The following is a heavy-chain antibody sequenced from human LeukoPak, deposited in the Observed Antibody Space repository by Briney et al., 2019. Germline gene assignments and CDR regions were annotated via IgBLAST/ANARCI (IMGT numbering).Heavy chain of an antibody. V-gene: IGHV4-31*03. CDR2: IYYSGST. CDR3: ARSMVRGVILVY. Sequence: SQTLSLTCTVSGGSISSGGYYWSWIRQHPGQGLEWIGYIYYSGSTYYNPSLKSRVTISVDTSKNQFSLKLSSVTAADTAVYYCARSMVRGVILVYWGQGTLVTVSS. J-gene: IGHJ4*02. D-gene: IGHD3-10*01. CDR1: GGSISSGGYY.